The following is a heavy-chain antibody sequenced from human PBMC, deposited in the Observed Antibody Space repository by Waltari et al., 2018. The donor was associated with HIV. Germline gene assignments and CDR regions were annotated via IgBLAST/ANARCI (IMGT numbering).Heavy chain of an antibody. D-gene: IGHD3-22*01. Sequence: EVQLVESGGGLVQPGGSLRLSCAASGFTFSSYSMNWVRQAPGKGLEWFSYFRSSSSTIYYADSVKGRVTSSRDKAKNSLYLQMNSLRDEDTAVYYCASGADDYYDSSAAWGWGQGTLVTVSS. V-gene: IGHV3-48*02. CDR1: GFTFSSYS. J-gene: IGHJ4*02. CDR3: ASGADDYYDSSAAWG. CDR2: FRSSSSTI.